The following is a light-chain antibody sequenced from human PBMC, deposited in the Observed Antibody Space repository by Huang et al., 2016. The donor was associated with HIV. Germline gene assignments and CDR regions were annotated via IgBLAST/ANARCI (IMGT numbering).Light chain of an antibody. CDR1: QSLLSTSNNKNN. J-gene: IGKJ3*01. V-gene: IGKV4-1*01. CDR2: CAS. CDR3: QQYFTTPRT. Sequence: DIVMTQSPDSLAVSLGERATINCKSSQSLLSTSNNKNNLDWYQQKPGKAPKLLIYCASTRASGVPDRFSGSGSGPDFSRTISSLQAEDVAVYYCQQYFTTPRTFGPGTKVEIK.